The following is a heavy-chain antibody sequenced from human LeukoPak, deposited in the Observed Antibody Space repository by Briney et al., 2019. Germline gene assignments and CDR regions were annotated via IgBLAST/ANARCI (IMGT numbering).Heavy chain of an antibody. V-gene: IGHV1-69*05. J-gene: IGHJ6*03. D-gene: IGHD6-6*01. Sequence: SVTVSCKASGGTFSSYAISWVRQAPGQGLGWMGGIIPIFGTANYAQKFQGRVTITTDESTSTAYMELSSLRSEDTAVYYCGHSSSFNYYYYYYMDVWGKGTTVTVSS. CDR2: IIPIFGTA. CDR3: GHSSSFNYYYYYYMDV. CDR1: GGTFSSYA.